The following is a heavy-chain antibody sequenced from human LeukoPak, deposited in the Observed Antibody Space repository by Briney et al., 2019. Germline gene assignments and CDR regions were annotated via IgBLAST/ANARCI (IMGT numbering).Heavy chain of an antibody. Sequence: GESPKIXXXGSGYSFTXXXXXXXRQMPGKGXXWMGRIXPXDSYXXXXXSFXGXXTISADKSISTAYLQWSSLKASDTAMYYCARGNILTGYDYWGQGTLVTVSS. CDR3: ARGNILTGYDY. V-gene: IGHV5-10-1*01. CDR1: GYSFTXXX. CDR2: IXPXDSYX. D-gene: IGHD3-9*01. J-gene: IGHJ4*02.